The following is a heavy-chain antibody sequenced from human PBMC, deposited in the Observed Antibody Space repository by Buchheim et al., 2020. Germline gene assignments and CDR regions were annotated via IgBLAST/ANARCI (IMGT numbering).Heavy chain of an antibody. V-gene: IGHV1-8*01. CDR3: SFDESGSSHYYYGMDV. Sequence: QVQLVQSGAEVKKPGASVKVSCKASGYTFTNYDINWVRQATGQGLEWMGWMNPNTGNTGYAQKLQGRVTMTRNTSISTAYMVLSSLRPEDTAVYYCSFDESGSSHYYYGMDVWGQGTT. CDR1: GYTFTNYD. D-gene: IGHD3-10*01. J-gene: IGHJ6*02. CDR2: MNPNTGNT.